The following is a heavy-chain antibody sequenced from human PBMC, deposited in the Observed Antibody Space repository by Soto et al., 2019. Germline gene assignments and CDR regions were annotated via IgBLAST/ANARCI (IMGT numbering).Heavy chain of an antibody. CDR1: GFTFSSYV. D-gene: IGHD2-2*01. V-gene: IGHV3-30*18. CDR3: AKDHEGYCSSTRCYTYHGLDV. CDR2: ISYAGSYK. Sequence: QVHLVESGGGVVQPGRSLRLSCAASGFTFSSYVMHWVRQAPGKGLEWVAVISYAGSYKYYADSVKGRFTISRDNSKHTLYLQMSSLRVEDTAVYYFAKDHEGYCSSTRCYTYHGLDVWGQGTTVTVSS. J-gene: IGHJ6*02.